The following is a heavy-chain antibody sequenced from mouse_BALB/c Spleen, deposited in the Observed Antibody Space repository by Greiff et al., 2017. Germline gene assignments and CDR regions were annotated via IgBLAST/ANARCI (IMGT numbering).Heavy chain of an antibody. Sequence: DVKLVESGGGLVQPGGSLKLSCAASGFTFSSYGMSWVRQTPDKRLELVATINSNGGSTYYPDSVKGRFTISRDNAKNTLYLQMSSLKSEDTAMYYCARGGADGYYDWGQGTTLTVSS. CDR2: INSNGGST. V-gene: IGHV5-6-3*01. CDR1: GFTFSSYG. CDR3: ARGGADGYYD. J-gene: IGHJ2*01. D-gene: IGHD2-3*01.